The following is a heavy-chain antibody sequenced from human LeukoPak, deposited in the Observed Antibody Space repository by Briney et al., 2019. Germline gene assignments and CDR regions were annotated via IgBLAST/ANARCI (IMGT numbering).Heavy chain of an antibody. V-gene: IGHV3-48*01. Sequence: TGGSLRLSCAASGFIFSSYSMNWVRQAPGKGLEWVSNISSSSSTIYYADSVKGRFTISRDNAKNSLYLQMNSLRAEDTAVYYCARSPLTTVTTNWFDPWGQGTLVTVSS. J-gene: IGHJ5*02. D-gene: IGHD4-17*01. CDR3: ARSPLTTVTTNWFDP. CDR1: GFIFSSYS. CDR2: ISSSSSTI.